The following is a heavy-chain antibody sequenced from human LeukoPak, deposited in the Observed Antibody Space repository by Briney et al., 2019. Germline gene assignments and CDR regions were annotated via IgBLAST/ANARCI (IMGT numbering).Heavy chain of an antibody. J-gene: IGHJ4*02. CDR3: VRGTNSWTGVDY. V-gene: IGHV3-74*01. CDR1: GGSISSYY. D-gene: IGHD1-26*01. Sequence: PSETLSLTCTVSGGSISSYYWSWVRQAPGKGLVWISRISPDGTGTNYADSMKGRVTISRDNAKNTLYMQMNGLGAEDMAVYYCVRGTNSWTGVDYWGQGTLVTVSS. CDR2: ISPDGTGT.